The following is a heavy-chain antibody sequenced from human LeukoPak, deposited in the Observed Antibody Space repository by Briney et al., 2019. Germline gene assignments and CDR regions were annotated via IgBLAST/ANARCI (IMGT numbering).Heavy chain of an antibody. CDR1: GYTFTSYD. D-gene: IGHD6-13*01. J-gene: IGHJ6*02. CDR2: MNPNSGNT. CDR3: ARGSSSWYVDYYYGMDV. Sequence: ASVKVSCTASGYTFTSYDINWVRQATGQGLEWMGWMNPNSGNTGYAQKFQGRVTMTRNTSISTAYMELSSLRSEDTAVYYCARGSSSWYVDYYYGMDVWGQGTTVTVSS. V-gene: IGHV1-8*01.